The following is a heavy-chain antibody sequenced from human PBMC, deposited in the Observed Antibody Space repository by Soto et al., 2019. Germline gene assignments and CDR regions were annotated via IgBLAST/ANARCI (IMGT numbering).Heavy chain of an antibody. CDR1: GFTLSNIG. D-gene: IGHD1-20*01. V-gene: IGHV3-15*07. CDR3: TTLRITERIDY. Sequence: GGSLRLSCAASGFTLSNIGMHWVRQAPGKGLEWVGRIKSNTDGGTTDYAAPVKGRFTISRDDSRDTLYLQMNSLKTEDTAVYYCTTLRITERIDYWGQGTLVTVSS. CDR2: IKSNTDGGTT. J-gene: IGHJ4*02.